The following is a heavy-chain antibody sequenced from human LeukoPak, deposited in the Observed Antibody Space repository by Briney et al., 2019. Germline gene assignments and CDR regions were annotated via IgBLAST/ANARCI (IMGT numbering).Heavy chain of an antibody. CDR2: IYTSGGT. CDR1: GGSISSYY. Sequence: PSETLSLTCTVSGGSISSYYWSWIRQPAGKGLEWIGRIYTSGGTNYTPSLKSRVTMSVDTSKNQFSLKLSSVTAADTAVYYCAREVGATNYYGMDVWGQGTTVTVSS. CDR3: AREVGATNYYGMDV. D-gene: IGHD1-26*01. J-gene: IGHJ6*02. V-gene: IGHV4-4*07.